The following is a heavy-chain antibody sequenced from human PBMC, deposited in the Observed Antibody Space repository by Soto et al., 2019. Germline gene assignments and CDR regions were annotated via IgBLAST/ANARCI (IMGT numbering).Heavy chain of an antibody. D-gene: IGHD3-3*01. CDR1: ADTYSRYD. Sequence: ASLTVSCTPSADTYSRYDLHCVRPAPGQGLEWMGIINPSVGSTNYPQKFLGRITVTRDTSTNTIYMELTSLKSEDTAVYYCARRKYDFWSGYYMGYFDYWGQGTLVNVSA. CDR3: ARRKYDFWSGYYMGYFDY. J-gene: IGHJ4*02. CDR2: INPSVGST. V-gene: IGHV1-46*01.